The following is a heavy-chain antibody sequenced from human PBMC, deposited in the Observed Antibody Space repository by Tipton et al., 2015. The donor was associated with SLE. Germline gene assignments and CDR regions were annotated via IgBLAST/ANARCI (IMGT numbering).Heavy chain of an antibody. D-gene: IGHD4-17*01. CDR2: TYFRSKWYV. J-gene: IGHJ5*02. CDR3: AGDPGAATIYGRNWFDP. CDR1: GDSVSSKSAG. Sequence: GLVKPSQTLSLTCAISGDSVSSKSAGWNWIRQSPSRGLEWLGRTYFRSKWYVDYAASVKSRITINPDTSRNQFSLHLNSVTPDDTAVYYCAGDPGAATIYGRNWFDPWGQGTLVTVSS. V-gene: IGHV6-1*01.